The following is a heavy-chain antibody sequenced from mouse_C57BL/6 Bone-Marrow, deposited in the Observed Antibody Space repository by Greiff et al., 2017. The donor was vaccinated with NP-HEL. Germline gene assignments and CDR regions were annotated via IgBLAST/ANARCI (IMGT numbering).Heavy chain of an antibody. CDR3: TRGYDYDEGDCARDY. D-gene: IGHD2-4*01. Sequence: EVKLVESGEGLVKPGGSLKLSCAASGFTFSSYAMSWVRQTPEKRLEWVAYISSGGDYIYYADTVKGRFPISRDNARNTLYLQMSSLKSEDTAMYYCTRGYDYDEGDCARDYWGQGTSVTVSS. CDR2: ISSGGDYI. CDR1: GFTFSSYA. J-gene: IGHJ4*01. V-gene: IGHV5-9-1*02.